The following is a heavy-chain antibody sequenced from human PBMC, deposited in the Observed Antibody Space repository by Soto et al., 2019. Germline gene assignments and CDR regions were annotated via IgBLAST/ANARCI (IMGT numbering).Heavy chain of an antibody. Sequence: GGSLRLSCAASEFTFANAWISWVRQAPGKGLEWVGRIKSKAGGGTTDYAAPVKGRFTISRDESQDTLYLQMNSLKTEDTAVYYCTSLYYGHWGQGTLVTVSS. CDR1: EFTFANAW. D-gene: IGHD4-17*01. V-gene: IGHV3-15*01. CDR3: TSLYYGH. CDR2: IKSKAGGGTT. J-gene: IGHJ4*02.